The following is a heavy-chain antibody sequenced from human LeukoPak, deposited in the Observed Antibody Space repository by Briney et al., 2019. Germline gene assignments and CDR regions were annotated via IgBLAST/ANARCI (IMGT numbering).Heavy chain of an antibody. Sequence: GASVKVSCKASGYTFTSYDINWVRQATGQGLEWMGWMNPNSGNTGYAQKFQGRVTTTRNTSISTAYMELSSLRSEDTAVYYCARYCSSTSCNADDWGQGTLVTVSS. V-gene: IGHV1-8*01. CDR2: MNPNSGNT. CDR3: ARYCSSTSCNADD. CDR1: GYTFTSYD. J-gene: IGHJ4*02. D-gene: IGHD2-2*01.